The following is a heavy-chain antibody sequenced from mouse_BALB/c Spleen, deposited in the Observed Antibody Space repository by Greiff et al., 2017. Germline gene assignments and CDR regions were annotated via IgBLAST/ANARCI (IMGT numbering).Heavy chain of an antibody. D-gene: IGHD2-1*01. CDR1: GFTFSSYG. J-gene: IGHJ3*01. CDR3: ARDFYYGNSWFAY. CDR2: INSNGGST. Sequence: EVHLVESGGGLVQPGGSRKLSCAASGFTFSSYGMSWVRQTPDKRLELVATINSNGGSTYYPDSVKGRFTISRDNAKNTLYLQMSSLKSEDTAMYYCARDFYYGNSWFAYWGQGTLVTVSA. V-gene: IGHV5-6-3*01.